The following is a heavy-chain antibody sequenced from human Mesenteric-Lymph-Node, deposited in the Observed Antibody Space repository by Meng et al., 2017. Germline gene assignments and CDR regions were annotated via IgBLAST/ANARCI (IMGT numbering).Heavy chain of an antibody. V-gene: IGHV3-33*01. CDR3: ARDGDGRHIDY. Sequence: GESLKISCAASGFTFRIYGLHWVRQVPGKGLEWVAMMSYDGRNQYYADSVKGRFTISRDTSKNTLFLQMNTLRAEDTAVYYCARDGDGRHIDYWGQGTLVTVSS. J-gene: IGHJ4*02. CDR2: MSYDGRNQ. CDR1: GFTFRIYG. D-gene: IGHD5-24*01.